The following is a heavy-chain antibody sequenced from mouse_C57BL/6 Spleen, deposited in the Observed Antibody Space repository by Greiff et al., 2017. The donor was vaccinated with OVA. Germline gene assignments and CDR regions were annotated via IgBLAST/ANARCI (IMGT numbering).Heavy chain of an antibody. CDR3: ARETRSSFDY. Sequence: EVQVVESGGGLVKPGGSLKLSCAASGFTFSSYAMSWVRQTPEKRLEWVATISDGGSYTYYPDNVKGRFTISRDNAKNNLYLQMSHLKSEDTAMYYCARETRSSFDYWGQGTTLTVSS. CDR1: GFTFSSYA. CDR2: ISDGGSYT. J-gene: IGHJ2*01. D-gene: IGHD1-1*01. V-gene: IGHV5-4*01.